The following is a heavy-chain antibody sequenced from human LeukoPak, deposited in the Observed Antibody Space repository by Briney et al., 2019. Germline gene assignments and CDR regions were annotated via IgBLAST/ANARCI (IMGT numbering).Heavy chain of an antibody. J-gene: IGHJ3*02. CDR3: AKSWHIVVVTTHAFDI. V-gene: IGHV3-23*01. Sequence: GGSLRLSCAASGFTFSSYAMSWGRQAPGKGLEWGSAISGSCGSTYYADSVKGRFTISRDNSKNTLYLQMNSLRAEDTAVYYCAKSWHIVVVTTHAFDIWGQGTMVTVSS. CDR2: ISGSCGST. CDR1: GFTFSSYA. D-gene: IGHD2-21*02.